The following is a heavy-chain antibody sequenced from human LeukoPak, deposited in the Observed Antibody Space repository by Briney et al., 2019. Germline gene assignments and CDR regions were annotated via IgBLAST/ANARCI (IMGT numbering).Heavy chain of an antibody. Sequence: PSETLSLTCAVYGGSFSGYCWSWIRQPPGKGLEWIGEINHSGSTNYNPSLKSRVTISVDTSKNQFSLKLGSVTAADTAVYYCARARRGSTSSPFRSSIAARNYFDYWGQGTLVTVSS. CDR2: INHSGST. CDR1: GGSFSGYC. V-gene: IGHV4-34*01. CDR3: ARARRGSTSSPFRSSIAARNYFDY. D-gene: IGHD6-6*01. J-gene: IGHJ4*02.